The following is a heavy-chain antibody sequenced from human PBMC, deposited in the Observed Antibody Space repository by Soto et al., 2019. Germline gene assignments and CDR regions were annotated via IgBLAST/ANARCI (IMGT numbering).Heavy chain of an antibody. CDR1: GFTFSMYL. V-gene: IGHV3-74*01. J-gene: IGHJ4*02. Sequence: QPGGSLRLCCAASGFTFSMYLMHWVRQVPGKGPEWVSRINDDGISTNYADSVKGRFTISRDNAKNTLYLQMNALRVEDTAVYYCTRGPRSTSTGTGAFWGQGTLVTVSS. D-gene: IGHD1-1*01. CDR3: TRGPRSTSTGTGAF. CDR2: INDDGIST.